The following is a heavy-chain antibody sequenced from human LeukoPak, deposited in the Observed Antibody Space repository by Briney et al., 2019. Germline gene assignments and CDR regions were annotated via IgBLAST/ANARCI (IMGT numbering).Heavy chain of an antibody. Sequence: SETLSLTCTVSGGSISSYYWSWIRQPPGKGLEWIGYIYYSGSTNYNPSLKSRVTISVDTSKNQFSPKLSSVTAADTAVYYCARDYYGSGFMDVWGQGTTVTVSS. J-gene: IGHJ6*02. CDR1: GGSISSYY. V-gene: IGHV4-59*01. CDR2: IYYSGST. CDR3: ARDYYGSGFMDV. D-gene: IGHD3-10*01.